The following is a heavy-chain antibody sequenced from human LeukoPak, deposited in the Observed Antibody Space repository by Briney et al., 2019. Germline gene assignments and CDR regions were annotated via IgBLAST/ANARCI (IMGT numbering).Heavy chain of an antibody. CDR2: IYYSGST. V-gene: IGHV4-39*01. J-gene: IGHJ5*02. CDR1: GGSISSSSYH. D-gene: IGHD3-3*01. CDR3: ASYYDFWSGFWFDP. Sequence: PSETLSLTCTVSGGSISSSSYHWGWIRQPPGKGLEWIGSIYYSGSTYYNPSLKSRVTISVDTSKNQFSLKLSSVTAADTAVYYCASYYDFWSGFWFDPWGQGTLVTVSS.